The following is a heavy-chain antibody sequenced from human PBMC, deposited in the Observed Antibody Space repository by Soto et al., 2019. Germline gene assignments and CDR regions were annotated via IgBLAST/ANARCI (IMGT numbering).Heavy chain of an antibody. CDR3: AKCGIWGVTWGHPNY. CDR1: GFTFSSYA. J-gene: IGHJ4*02. V-gene: IGHV3-23*01. D-gene: IGHD3-10*01. CDR2: ISGSGDNT. Sequence: EVQLLESGGGLVQPGGSLRLCCVTSGFTFSSYAMSWVRQAPGKGLEWVSGISGSGDNTYYADSVKGRFTISRDNSKNTLYLQMDGLRAEDTAVYYCAKCGIWGVTWGHPNYWGQGTLVTVSS.